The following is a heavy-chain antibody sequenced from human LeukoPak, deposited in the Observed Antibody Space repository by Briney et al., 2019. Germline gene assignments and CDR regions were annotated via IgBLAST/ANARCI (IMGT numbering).Heavy chain of an antibody. J-gene: IGHJ3*02. CDR2: ISSSSSYI. V-gene: IGHV3-21*01. CDR1: GFTFSSYS. CDR3: ARADSSGRGALDI. Sequence: PGGSLRLSCAASGFTFSSYSMNWVRQVPGKGLEWVSSISSSSSYIYYADSVKGRFTISRDNAKNSLYLQLNSLRAEDTAVYYCARADSSGRGALDIWGQGTMVTVSS. D-gene: IGHD6-25*01.